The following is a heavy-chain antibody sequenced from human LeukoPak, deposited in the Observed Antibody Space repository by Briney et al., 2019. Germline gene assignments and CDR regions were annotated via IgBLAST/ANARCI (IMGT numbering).Heavy chain of an antibody. CDR1: GGSISSSSYY. CDR3: ARDRRSPYYYGSGSSNWFDP. Sequence: SETLSLTCTVSGGSISSSSYYWSWIRQPPGKGLEWIGEINHSGSTNYNPSLKSRVTISVDTSKNQFSLKLSSVTAADTAVYYCARDRRSPYYYGSGSSNWFDPWGQGTLVTVSS. V-gene: IGHV4-39*07. CDR2: INHSGST. J-gene: IGHJ5*02. D-gene: IGHD3-10*01.